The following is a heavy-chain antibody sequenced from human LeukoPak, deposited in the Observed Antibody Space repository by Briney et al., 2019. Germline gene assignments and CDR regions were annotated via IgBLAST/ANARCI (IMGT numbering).Heavy chain of an antibody. Sequence: GGSLRLSCAASGFTFSSYGMHWVRQAPGKGLEWVAVISYDGSNKYYADSVKGRFTISRDNSKNTLYLHMSSLRTEDTAVYYCAKGGRDFWSAPTGPWGQGTLVTVSS. D-gene: IGHD3-3*01. CDR2: ISYDGSNK. V-gene: IGHV3-30*18. J-gene: IGHJ5*02. CDR3: AKGGRDFWSAPTGP. CDR1: GFTFSSYG.